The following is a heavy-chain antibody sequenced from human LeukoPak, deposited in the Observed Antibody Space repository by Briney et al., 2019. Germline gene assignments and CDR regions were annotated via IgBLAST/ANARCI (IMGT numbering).Heavy chain of an antibody. Sequence: SETLSLTCTVSGGSVSSYYWGWIRQAPGKGLEWIGYIHSSGSTNYNPSLKSRVTISVDTSKNQFSLKLTSVTAADTAVYYCARVIGDIAVSGTSWFDPWGQGTLVTVSS. D-gene: IGHD6-19*01. J-gene: IGHJ5*02. CDR2: IHSSGST. V-gene: IGHV4-59*02. CDR1: GGSVSSYY. CDR3: ARVIGDIAVSGTSWFDP.